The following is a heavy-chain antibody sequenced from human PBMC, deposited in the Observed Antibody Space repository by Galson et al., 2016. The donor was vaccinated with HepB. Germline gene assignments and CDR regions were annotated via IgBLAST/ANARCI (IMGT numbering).Heavy chain of an antibody. CDR1: GFPFSSYW. V-gene: IGHV3-7*01. CDR2: IKQDGSEI. Sequence: SLRLSCAASGFPFSSYWMSWVRQAPGKGLEWVANIKQDGSEIYYVDSVKGRFTISRDNAKNSLYLQMNSLRAEDTAVYYCARAGSSYGILGYWGQGTLVTVSS. CDR3: ARAGSSYGILGY. J-gene: IGHJ4*02. D-gene: IGHD5-18*01.